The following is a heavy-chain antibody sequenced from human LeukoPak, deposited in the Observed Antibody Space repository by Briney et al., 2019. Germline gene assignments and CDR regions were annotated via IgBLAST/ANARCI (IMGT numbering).Heavy chain of an antibody. CDR1: GGSISSGGYY. V-gene: IGHV4-30-2*01. D-gene: IGHD2-2*01. CDR3: AGERMEVPAATDY. J-gene: IGHJ4*02. Sequence: ASQTLSLTCTVSGGSISSGGYYWSWIRQPPGKGLEWIGYIYHSGSTYYNPSLKSRVTISVDRSKNQFSLKLGSVTAADTAVYYCAGERMEVPAATDYWGQGTLVTVSS. CDR2: IYHSGST.